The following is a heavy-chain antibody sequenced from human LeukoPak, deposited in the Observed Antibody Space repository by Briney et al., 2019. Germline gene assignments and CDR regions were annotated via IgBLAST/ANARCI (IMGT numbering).Heavy chain of an antibody. V-gene: IGHV3-21*01. CDR1: GFTFSSYS. Sequence: GGSLRLSCAASGFTFSSYSMNWVRQAPGKGLEWVSSISSSSSYIYYADSVKGRFTISRDNAKNSLYLQMNSLRAEDTAVYYCARAADITIFGVVQYYFDYWGQGTLVTVSS. CDR2: ISSSSSYI. D-gene: IGHD3-3*01. CDR3: ARAADITIFGVVQYYFDY. J-gene: IGHJ4*02.